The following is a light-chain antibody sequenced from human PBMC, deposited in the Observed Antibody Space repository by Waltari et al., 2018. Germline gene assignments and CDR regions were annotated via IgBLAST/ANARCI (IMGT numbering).Light chain of an antibody. Sequence: EVVMTQSPATLSVSPGPRATLSGRASQSVSSTLAWYHQRPGQAPRLVIYGATTWATGIPARFTGRGSGTEFTLTISSLQSDDSGIYFCQQYFDWPLYTFGQGTKLEIK. CDR3: QQYFDWPLYT. CDR1: QSVSST. CDR2: GAT. J-gene: IGKJ2*01. V-gene: IGKV3D-15*01.